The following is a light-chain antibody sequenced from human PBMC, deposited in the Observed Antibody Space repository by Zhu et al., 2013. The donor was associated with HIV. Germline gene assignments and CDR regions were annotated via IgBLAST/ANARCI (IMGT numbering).Light chain of an antibody. V-gene: IGLV2-14*01. J-gene: IGLJ2*01. CDR3: NSHRSGTTLVL. CDR2: DVS. Sequence: QSALTQPASVSASPGQSITISCTGTSSDLGTYNYVSWYQQYPGKAPKLMIYDVSXRPSGVSNRFSGSKSGNTASLTISGLQDDDEAEYYCNSHRSGTTLVLFGGGTKVTVL. CDR1: SSDLGTYNY.